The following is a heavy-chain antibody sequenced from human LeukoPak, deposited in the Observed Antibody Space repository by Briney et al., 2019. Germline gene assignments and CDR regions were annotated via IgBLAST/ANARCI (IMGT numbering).Heavy chain of an antibody. D-gene: IGHD3-10*01. CDR2: INHSGST. CDR1: GGSFSGYY. Sequence: SETLSLTCAVYGGSFSGYYWSWIRQPPGKGLEWIGEINHSGSTNYNPSLKSRVTISVDASKNQFSLKLSSVTAADTAVYYCARRGITMVRGVIIRTMWDYWGQGTLVTVSS. CDR3: ARRGITMVRGVIIRTMWDY. V-gene: IGHV4-34*01. J-gene: IGHJ4*02.